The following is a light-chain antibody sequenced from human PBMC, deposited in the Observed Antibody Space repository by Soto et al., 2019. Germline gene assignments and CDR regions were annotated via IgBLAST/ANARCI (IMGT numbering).Light chain of an antibody. CDR3: QQSYSTTVT. CDR1: QSISSY. V-gene: IGKV1-39*01. J-gene: IGKJ1*01. CDR2: AAS. Sequence: ILSSQSPSSLSASVGDRVTITCRASQSISSYLNWYQQKPGKAPKLLIYAASSLQSGVPSRFSGSGSGTDGTLTISSLQTEDGATYYCQQSYSTTVTFGQGTKVDIK.